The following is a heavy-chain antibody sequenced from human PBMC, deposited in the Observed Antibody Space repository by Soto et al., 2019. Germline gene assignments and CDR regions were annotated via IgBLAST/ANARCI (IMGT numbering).Heavy chain of an antibody. V-gene: IGHV1-69*01. CDR1: GGTFSSYA. CDR3: ARVRGVGATTLGWFDP. Sequence: QVQLVQSGAEVKKPGSSVKVSCKASGGTFSSYAISWVRQAPGQGLEWMGGIIPIFGTANYAQKFQGRVTITADESTSTAYMERSSLRSEDTAVYYCARVRGVGATTLGWFDPWGQGTLVTVSS. CDR2: IIPIFGTA. J-gene: IGHJ5*02. D-gene: IGHD1-26*01.